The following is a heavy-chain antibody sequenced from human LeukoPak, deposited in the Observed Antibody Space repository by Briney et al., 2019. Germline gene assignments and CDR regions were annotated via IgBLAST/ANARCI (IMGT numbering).Heavy chain of an antibody. D-gene: IGHD1-26*01. CDR2: INPSEADT. V-gene: IGHV1-46*01. CDR1: GYTFTSYY. Sequence: ASVKVSCKASGYTFTSYYMHWVRQAPGQGLEWIGIINPSEADTAYAQKFQGRVTVTMDTSTSTVYMELSALTSEDTALYFCSLGAMDYWGQGTLVTVSS. J-gene: IGHJ4*02. CDR3: SLGAMDY.